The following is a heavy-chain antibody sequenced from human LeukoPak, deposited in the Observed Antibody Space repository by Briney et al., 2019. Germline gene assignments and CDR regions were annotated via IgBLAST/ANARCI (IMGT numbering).Heavy chain of an antibody. CDR2: IFPSGGEI. CDR3: ATYRQVLLPFES. CDR1: GFTFSSYG. D-gene: IGHD2-8*02. J-gene: IGHJ4*02. V-gene: IGHV3-23*01. Sequence: GGSLRLSCAASGFTFSSYGMSWVRQAPGKGLEWVSSIFPSGGEIHYADSVRGRFTISRDNSKSTLSLQMNSLRAEDTAIYYCATYRQVLLPFESWGQGTLVTVSS.